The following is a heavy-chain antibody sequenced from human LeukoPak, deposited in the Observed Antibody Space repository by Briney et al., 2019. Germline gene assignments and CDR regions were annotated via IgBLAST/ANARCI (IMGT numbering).Heavy chain of an antibody. CDR1: GFTLSNAW. V-gene: IGHV3-15*01. D-gene: IGHD6-19*01. J-gene: IGHJ4*02. Sequence: GGSLRLSCAASGFTLSNAWMSWVRQAPGKGLEWVGRIKSKADGGTTGYAAPVKGRFTISRDDSKNTLYVQMNSLKTEDTAVYYCTTDSGGYSSVWGQGTLVTVSS. CDR3: TTDSGGYSSV. CDR2: IKSKADGGTT.